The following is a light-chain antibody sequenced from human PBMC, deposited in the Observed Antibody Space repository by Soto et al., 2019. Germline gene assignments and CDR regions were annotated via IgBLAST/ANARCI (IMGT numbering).Light chain of an antibody. J-gene: IGLJ2*01. V-gene: IGLV2-23*01. Sequence: QSALTQPDSVSGSPGQAITISSTGTSNDVGSYNLVSWYQQNPGKAPKLLIYEATKRPSGVSNRFSGSKSGNTASLTISGLQTEDEADYYCCSYGGLNNVIFGGGTKVTVL. CDR2: EAT. CDR3: CSYGGLNNVI. CDR1: SNDVGSYNL.